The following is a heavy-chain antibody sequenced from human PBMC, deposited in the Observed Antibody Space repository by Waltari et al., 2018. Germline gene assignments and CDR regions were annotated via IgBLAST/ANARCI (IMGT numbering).Heavy chain of an antibody. CDR2: FSRDGVTT. CDR3: ARIDGSGWYGS. CDR1: GFTFSVFS. V-gene: IGHV3-64*07. D-gene: IGHD6-19*01. Sequence: EVQMVESGGGLVQPGGSLSLSLSASGFTFSVFSMPWVRQAPGKGLEYVSAFSRDGVTTYYADSVKGRFTISRDNSKNTLYLQMGSLRADDTAVYYGARIDGSGWYGSWGQGTLVTVSS. J-gene: IGHJ4*02.